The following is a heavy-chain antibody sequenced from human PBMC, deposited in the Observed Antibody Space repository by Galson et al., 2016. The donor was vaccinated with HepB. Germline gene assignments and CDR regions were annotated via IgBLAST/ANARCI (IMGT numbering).Heavy chain of an antibody. V-gene: IGHV1-3*01. CDR2: INPGNGNT. J-gene: IGHJ4*02. CDR1: GYTFTIYV. Sequence: KVSCKASGYTFTIYVMHWVRQAPGQRLEWVGWINPGNGNTKYSQKFQGRVTITRDTSASTAYMQLRSLRSEDTAVYYCARDSSSSRGSFDYWGQGTLVTVSS. D-gene: IGHD6-13*01. CDR3: ARDSSSSRGSFDY.